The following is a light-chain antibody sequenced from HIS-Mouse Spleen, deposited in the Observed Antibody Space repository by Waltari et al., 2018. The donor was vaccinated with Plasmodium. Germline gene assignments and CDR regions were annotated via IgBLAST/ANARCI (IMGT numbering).Light chain of an antibody. CDR1: SRDVESYNL. Sequence: SALTQPASVSGSPGQSITISCTGTSRDVESYNLVSWYQQHPGKAPKLMIYEGSKRPSGVSNRFSGSKSGNTASLTISGLQAEDEADYYCCSYAGSSTYVFGTGTKVTVL. J-gene: IGLJ1*01. CDR2: EGS. CDR3: CSYAGSSTYV. V-gene: IGLV2-23*01.